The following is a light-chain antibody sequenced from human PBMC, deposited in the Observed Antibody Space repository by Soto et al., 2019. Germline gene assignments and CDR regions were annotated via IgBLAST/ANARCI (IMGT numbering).Light chain of an antibody. CDR1: QNIGRS. J-gene: IGKJ4*01. Sequence: EIVMTQSPATLSVSPGERVTLSCRASQNIGRSLAWYQQQPGQAPRLLIYGASTSATGTPVRFSGIGSGTEFTLTINSLQSEDFVVYYCQQYHNWPLTFGGGTKVEIK. V-gene: IGKV3D-15*01. CDR3: QQYHNWPLT. CDR2: GAS.